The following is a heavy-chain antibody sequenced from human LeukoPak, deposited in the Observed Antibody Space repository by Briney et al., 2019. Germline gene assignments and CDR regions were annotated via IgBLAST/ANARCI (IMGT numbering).Heavy chain of an antibody. J-gene: IGHJ4*02. CDR3: ARFGYVAAVDV. D-gene: IGHD2-15*01. Sequence: GGSLRLSCAASGFSFSAYWMTWVRQAPGTGLEWVANINLAGSETYYVDPVKGRFSISRDNAKNLVYLQMNSLRAEDTAVYHCARFGYVAAVDVWGQGTPVTVSS. V-gene: IGHV3-7*01. CDR1: GFSFSAYW. CDR2: INLAGSET.